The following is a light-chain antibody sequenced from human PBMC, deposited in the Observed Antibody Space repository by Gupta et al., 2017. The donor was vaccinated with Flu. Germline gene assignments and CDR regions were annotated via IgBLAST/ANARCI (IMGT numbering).Light chain of an antibody. CDR2: DAS. CDR3: QQYGSSRT. CDR1: QNVNNNY. V-gene: IGKV3-20*01. Sequence: DIVLTQSPGILSLSPGERATLSCRASQNVNNNYLAWYQQKPGQTPRLLIYDASRRATGIPDRFSGSGSGRDFTLSVSRLEPEDFAVYYCQQYGSSRTFGQGTKVEIK. J-gene: IGKJ1*01.